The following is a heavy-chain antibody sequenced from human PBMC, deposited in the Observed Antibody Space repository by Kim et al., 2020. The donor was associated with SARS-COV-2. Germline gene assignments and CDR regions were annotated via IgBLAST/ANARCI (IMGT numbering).Heavy chain of an antibody. J-gene: IGHJ6*02. CDR1: GYSFTSYW. CDR2: IYPGDSDT. Sequence: GESLKISCKGSGYSFTSYWIGWVRQMPGKGLEWMGIIYPGDSDTRYSPSFQGQVTISADKSISTAYLQWSSLKASDTAMYYCARHPRPSITIFGVVPYYYYGMDVWGQGTTVTVSS. V-gene: IGHV5-51*01. D-gene: IGHD3-3*01. CDR3: ARHPRPSITIFGVVPYYYYGMDV.